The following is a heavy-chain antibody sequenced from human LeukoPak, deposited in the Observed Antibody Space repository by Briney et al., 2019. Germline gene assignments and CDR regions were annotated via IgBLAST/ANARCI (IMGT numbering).Heavy chain of an antibody. J-gene: IGHJ4*02. CDR1: GGTFSSYA. D-gene: IGHD2-21*01. CDR2: IIPIFGTA. Sequence: SVKVSCKASGGTFSSYAISWVRQAPGQGLEWMGRIIPIFGTANYAQKFQGRVTISTDESTSTAYMELSSLRSEDTAVYYCARAMLIRRSVFDYWGQGTLVTVSS. V-gene: IGHV1-69*05. CDR3: ARAMLIRRSVFDY.